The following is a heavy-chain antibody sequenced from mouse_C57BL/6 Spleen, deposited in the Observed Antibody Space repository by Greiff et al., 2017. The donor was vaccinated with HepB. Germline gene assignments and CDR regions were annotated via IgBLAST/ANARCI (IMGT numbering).Heavy chain of an antibody. V-gene: IGHV1-82*01. CDR2: IYPGDGDT. D-gene: IGHD1-1*01. CDR1: GYAFSSSW. J-gene: IGHJ2*01. CDR3: AREGNYYGSSRFDY. Sequence: QVQLQQSGPELVKPGASVKISCKASGYAFSSSWMNWVKQRPGKGLEWIGRIYPGDGDTNYNGKFKGKATLTADKSSSTAYVQLSSLTSEDSAVYFCAREGNYYGSSRFDYWGQGTTLTVSS.